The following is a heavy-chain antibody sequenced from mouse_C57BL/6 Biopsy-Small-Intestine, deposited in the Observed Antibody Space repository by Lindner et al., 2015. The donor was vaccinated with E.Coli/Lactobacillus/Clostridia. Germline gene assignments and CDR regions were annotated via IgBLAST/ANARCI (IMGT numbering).Heavy chain of an antibody. D-gene: IGHD3-2*02. V-gene: IGHV1-59*01. J-gene: IGHJ2*01. CDR2: IDPSDSYT. Sequence: VQLQESGAELVRPGTSVKLSCKASGYTFTSYWMHWVKQRPGQGLEWIGVIDPSDSYTNYNQKFKGKATLTADKSSSTAYMQFSSLTSEDSAIYYCARQARDYFDYWGQGTTLTVSS. CDR3: ARQARDYFDY. CDR1: GYTFTSYW.